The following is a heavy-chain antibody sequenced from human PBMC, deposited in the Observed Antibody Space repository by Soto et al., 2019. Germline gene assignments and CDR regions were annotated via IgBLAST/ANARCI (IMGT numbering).Heavy chain of an antibody. CDR2: VSNTATT. D-gene: IGHD3-9*01. CDR1: GASIINHY. CDR3: ARGMSEEQIFYYFDY. J-gene: IGHJ4*02. V-gene: IGHV4-59*11. Sequence: SETLSLTCTVSGASIINHYWAWIRQSPGRGLEYIRYVSNTATTTYNPSLKNRVTISVDASKSQFYLKLRSVTAADTAVYYCARGMSEEQIFYYFDYWGQGALVTVSS.